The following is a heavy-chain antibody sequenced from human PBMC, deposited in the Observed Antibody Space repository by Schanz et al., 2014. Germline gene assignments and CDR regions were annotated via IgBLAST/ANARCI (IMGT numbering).Heavy chain of an antibody. V-gene: IGHV3-48*01. CDR2: ISSTSRAT. CDR1: GFTFRSYS. Sequence: EVQLVESGGSLVQPGGSLRLSCAASGFTFRSYSMNWVRQAPGKGLEWISYISSTSRATYYADSVKGRFTISRDNAKNSLFLQMNSLRAEDTAVYYCAYYDVLTGFDYWGQGTQVTVSS. J-gene: IGHJ4*02. CDR3: AYYDVLTGFDY. D-gene: IGHD3-9*01.